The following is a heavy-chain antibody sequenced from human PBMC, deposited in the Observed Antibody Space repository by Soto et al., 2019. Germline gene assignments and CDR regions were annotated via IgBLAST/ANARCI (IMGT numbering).Heavy chain of an antibody. Sequence: QVQLVQSGAEVKKPGASVKVSCKASGYTFTSYYMHWVRQAPGQGLEWMGIINPSGGSTSYAQKFRGRVTMTRDTSTSTVYMELSSLRSEDTAVYYCASEGGYYYDSSGYGAFDIWGQGTMVTVSS. V-gene: IGHV1-46*01. CDR1: GYTFTSYY. CDR2: INPSGGST. CDR3: ASEGGYYYDSSGYGAFDI. J-gene: IGHJ3*02. D-gene: IGHD3-22*01.